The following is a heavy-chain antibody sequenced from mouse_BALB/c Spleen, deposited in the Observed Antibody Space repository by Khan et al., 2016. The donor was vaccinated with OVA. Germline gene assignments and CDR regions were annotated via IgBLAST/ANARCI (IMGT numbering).Heavy chain of an antibody. CDR3: SRSNGNYWFAY. D-gene: IGHD2-1*01. Sequence: QIQLVQSGPELKKPGETVKISCKASGYTLTNYGMNWVKQAPGKGLKWMGWINTYTGEATYADYFKGRFAFSLETSASTAYLQINNLKNEDTATYFCSRSNGNYWFAYWGQGTLVTVSA. CDR2: INTYTGEA. J-gene: IGHJ3*01. V-gene: IGHV9-3-1*01. CDR1: GYTLTNYG.